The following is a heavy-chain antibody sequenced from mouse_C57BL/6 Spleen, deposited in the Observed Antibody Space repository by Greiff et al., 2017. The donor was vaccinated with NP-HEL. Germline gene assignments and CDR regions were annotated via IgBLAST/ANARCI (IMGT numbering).Heavy chain of an antibody. V-gene: IGHV1-55*01. CDR1: GYTFTSYW. J-gene: IGHJ4*01. Sequence: QVQLQQSGAELVKPGASVKMSCKASGYTFTSYWITWVKQRPGQGLEWIGDIYPGSGSTNYNEKFKSKATLTVDTSSSTAYMQLSSLTSEDSAVYYCAREGKDDYDAMDYWGQGTSVTVSS. CDR2: IYPGSGST. CDR3: AREGKDDYDAMDY.